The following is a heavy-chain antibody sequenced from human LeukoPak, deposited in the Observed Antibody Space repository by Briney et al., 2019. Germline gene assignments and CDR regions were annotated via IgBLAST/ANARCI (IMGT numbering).Heavy chain of an antibody. D-gene: IGHD2-15*01. Sequence: SETLSLTCTVSGGSISSYYWSWIRQPPGKGLEWIGYIYYSGSTYYNPSLKSRVTISVDTSKNQFSLKLSSVTAADTAVYYCARVLCSGGSCDYFDYWGQGTLVTVSS. CDR1: GGSISSYY. J-gene: IGHJ4*02. V-gene: IGHV4-59*12. CDR2: IYYSGST. CDR3: ARVLCSGGSCDYFDY.